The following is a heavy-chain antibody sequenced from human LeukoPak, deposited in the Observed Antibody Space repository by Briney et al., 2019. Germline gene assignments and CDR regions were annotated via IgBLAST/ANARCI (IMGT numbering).Heavy chain of an antibody. CDR3: VYYYGSGSVEY. Sequence: SETLSLTCTVSGGSITSSNYYWGWIRQPPGKGLEWIGSFYYSGSTNYNPSLKSRVTISVDTSKNQFSLKLSPVTAADTAVYYCVYYYGSGSVEYWGQGTLVTVSS. V-gene: IGHV4-39*01. J-gene: IGHJ4*02. CDR2: FYYSGST. D-gene: IGHD3-10*01. CDR1: GGSITSSNYY.